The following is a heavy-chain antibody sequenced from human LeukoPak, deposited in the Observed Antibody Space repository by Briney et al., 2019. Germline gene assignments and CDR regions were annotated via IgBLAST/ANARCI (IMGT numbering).Heavy chain of an antibody. D-gene: IGHD5-18*01. CDR1: GGTFSSYA. J-gene: IGHJ4*02. V-gene: IGHV1-69*04. CDR2: IIPILGIA. CDR3: AREDDTATVLGCFDY. Sequence: SVKVSCKASGGTFSSYAISWVRQAPGQGLEWMGRIIPILGIANYAQKFQGRVTITADKSTSTAYMELSSLRSEDTAVYYCAREDDTATVLGCFDYWGQGTLVTVSS.